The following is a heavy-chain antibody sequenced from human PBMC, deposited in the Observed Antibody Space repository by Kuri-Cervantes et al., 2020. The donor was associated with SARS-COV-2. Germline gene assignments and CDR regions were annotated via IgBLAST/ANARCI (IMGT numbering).Heavy chain of an antibody. CDR2: IYSGGST. J-gene: IGHJ6*02. CDR1: GFTFDDYA. V-gene: IGHV3-69-1*01. Sequence: GESLKISCAASGFTFDDYAMHWVRQAPGKGLEWVSVIYSGGSTYYADSVKGRFTISRDNAKNSLYLQMNSLRAEDTAVYYCARDTVPSIAAAGKYYYYGMDVWGQGTTVTVSS. CDR3: ARDTVPSIAAAGKYYYYGMDV. D-gene: IGHD6-13*01.